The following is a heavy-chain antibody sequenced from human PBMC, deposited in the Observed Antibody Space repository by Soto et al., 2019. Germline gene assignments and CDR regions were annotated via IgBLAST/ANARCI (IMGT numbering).Heavy chain of an antibody. CDR1: GFTFSSYS. V-gene: IGHV3-21*01. J-gene: IGHJ5*02. CDR3: ARDKGDYYDSSGYNNWFDP. CDR2: ISSSSSYI. D-gene: IGHD3-22*01. Sequence: GGSLRLSCAASGFTFSSYSMNWVRQAPGKGLEWVSSISSSSSYIYYADSVKGRFTISRDNAKNSLYLQMNSLRAEDTAVYYCARDKGDYYDSSGYNNWFDPWGQGTLVTVSS.